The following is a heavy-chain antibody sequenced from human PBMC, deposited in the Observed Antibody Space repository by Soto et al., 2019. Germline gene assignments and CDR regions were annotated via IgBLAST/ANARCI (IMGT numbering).Heavy chain of an antibody. CDR3: ARLPTPSATFDY. CDR2: LYSGGGA. D-gene: IGHD2-15*01. CDR1: GFTVGASY. J-gene: IGHJ4*02. V-gene: IGHV3-53*01. Sequence: QPGGSLRLSCAVSGFTVGASYMGWVRQAPGEGLEWVSVLYSGGGAYYADSVKGRFTVSRDGSKNILFLQMDSLRVEDTAVYYCARLPTPSATFDYWGQGTLVTVSS.